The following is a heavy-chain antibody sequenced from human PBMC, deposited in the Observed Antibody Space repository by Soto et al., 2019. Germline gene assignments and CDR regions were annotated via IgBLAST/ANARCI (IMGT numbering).Heavy chain of an antibody. CDR2: IYYSGST. CDR1: GGSISSFY. D-gene: IGHD2-2*02. V-gene: IGHV4-59*08. CDR3: ARRYCSSTSCHIDY. J-gene: IGHJ4*02. Sequence: PSETLSLTCTVSGGSISSFYWSWIRQPPGKGLEWIGYIYYSGSTNYNPSLKSRVTISVDTSKNQFSLKLSSVTAADTAVYYCARRYCSSTSCHIDYWGQGTLVTVSS.